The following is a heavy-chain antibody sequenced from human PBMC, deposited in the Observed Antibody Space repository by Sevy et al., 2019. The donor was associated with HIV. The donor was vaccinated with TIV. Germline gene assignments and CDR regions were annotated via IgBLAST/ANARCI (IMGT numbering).Heavy chain of an antibody. CDR1: GFNFSSYG. Sequence: GGSLRLSCAASGFNFSSYGMHWVRQAPGKGLEWVAVISYAGSSKYYADSMKGRFTISRDNSKNTLYLQINSLRAEDTAVYYCAKESGSYYDLWSGHHAFDLWGQGTMVTVSS. CDR2: ISYAGSSK. CDR3: AKESGSYYDLWSGHHAFDL. V-gene: IGHV3-30*18. D-gene: IGHD3-3*01. J-gene: IGHJ3*01.